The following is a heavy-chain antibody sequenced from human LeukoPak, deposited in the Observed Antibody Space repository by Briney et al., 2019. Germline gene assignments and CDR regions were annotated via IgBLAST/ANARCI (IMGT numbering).Heavy chain of an antibody. Sequence: SGTLSLTCAVSGGSISSSNWWSWVRQPPGKGLEWIGEIYHSGSTNYNPSLKSRVTISVDTSKNQFSLKLSSVTAADTAVYYCASLRWTTGFYFDYWGQGTLVTVSS. CDR1: GGSISSSNW. CDR3: ASLRWTTGFYFDY. J-gene: IGHJ4*02. V-gene: IGHV4-4*02. CDR2: IYHSGST. D-gene: IGHD4-23*01.